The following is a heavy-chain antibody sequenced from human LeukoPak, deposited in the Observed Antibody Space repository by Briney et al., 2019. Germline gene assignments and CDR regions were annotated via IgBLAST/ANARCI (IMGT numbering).Heavy chain of an antibody. V-gene: IGHV3-13*01. D-gene: IGHD6-13*01. CDR3: AKDRVPQYSNTWSYDY. Sequence: PGGSLRLSCAASGFTFGSYDIHWVRQVIGKGLEWVSAIGIAGDTYYLDSVKGRFTISREKAKNTLYLQMSSMRAEDTAVYYCAKDRVPQYSNTWSYDYWGQGTLVTVSS. CDR1: GFTFGSYD. J-gene: IGHJ4*02. CDR2: IGIAGDT.